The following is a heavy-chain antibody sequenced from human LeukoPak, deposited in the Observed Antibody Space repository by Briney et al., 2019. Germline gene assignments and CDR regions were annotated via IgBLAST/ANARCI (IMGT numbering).Heavy chain of an antibody. J-gene: IGHJ4*02. CDR2: ISSSGSTI. Sequence: GGSLRLSCAASGFTFSDYYMSWIRQAPGKGLEWVSYISSSGSTIYYADSVKGRFTISRDNAKNSLYLQMNSQRAEDTAVYYCAREESNYYGSGSYYIWVYWGQGTLVTVSS. CDR3: AREESNYYGSGSYYIWVY. D-gene: IGHD3-10*01. V-gene: IGHV3-11*01. CDR1: GFTFSDYY.